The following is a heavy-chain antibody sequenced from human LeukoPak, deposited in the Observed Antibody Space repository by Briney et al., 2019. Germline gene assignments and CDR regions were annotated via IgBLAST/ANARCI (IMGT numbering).Heavy chain of an antibody. CDR3: SYGSGREGYMDV. CDR1: GFTFSTYW. J-gene: IGHJ6*03. D-gene: IGHD3-10*01. CDR2: INSDGSGT. Sequence: PGGSLRLSCAASGFTFSTYWMHWVRQAPGEGLVWVSFINSDGSGTGYADSVKGRFTVSRDNAKNTLYLQMNSLRAGDTAVYYCSYGSGREGYMDVWGKGTTVTVSS. V-gene: IGHV3-74*01.